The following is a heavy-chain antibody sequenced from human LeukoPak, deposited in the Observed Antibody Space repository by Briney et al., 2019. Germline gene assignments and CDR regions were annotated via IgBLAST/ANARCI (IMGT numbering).Heavy chain of an antibody. D-gene: IGHD3-10*01. CDR2: INAGNGNT. CDR3: ATPHYYGSGSYGWFDP. J-gene: IGHJ5*02. CDR1: GYTLTSYA. Sequence: WASVKVSCKASGYTLTSYAIHWVRQAPGQRLEWMGWINAGNGNTKYSQNLQGRVTITRDTSASTAYMELSSLRSEDTAVYYCATPHYYGSGSYGWFDPWGQGTLVTVSS. V-gene: IGHV1-3*01.